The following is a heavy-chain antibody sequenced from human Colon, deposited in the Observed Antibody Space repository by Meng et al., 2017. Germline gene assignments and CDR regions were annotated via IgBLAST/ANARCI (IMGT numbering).Heavy chain of an antibody. CDR1: VGSHRNSNW. D-gene: IGHD5-18*01. V-gene: IGHV4-4*02. J-gene: IGHJ4*02. CDR3: ASRGFSYGYVSF. Sequence: EESGPGVVKPLGNLALTVVVFVGSHRNSNWWSWVRQATGKGLEWIGEIYHSGNTNYNPSLKSRVTISVDKSKNQFSLKVRSVTAADTAVYYCASRGFSYGYVSFWGQGTLVTVSS. CDR2: IYHSGNT.